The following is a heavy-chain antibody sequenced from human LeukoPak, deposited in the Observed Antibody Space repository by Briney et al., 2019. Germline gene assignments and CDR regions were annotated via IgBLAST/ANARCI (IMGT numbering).Heavy chain of an antibody. D-gene: IGHD3-9*01. Sequence: SETLSLTCAVYGGSFSGYYWSWIRQPPGKGLEWVGYIYYSGSTNYNPSLKSRVTISVDTSKNQFSLKLSSVTAADTAVYYCARSPPSLDDAFDMWGQGTMVTVSS. CDR1: GGSFSGYY. CDR3: ARSPPSLDDAFDM. V-gene: IGHV4-59*01. J-gene: IGHJ3*02. CDR2: IYYSGST.